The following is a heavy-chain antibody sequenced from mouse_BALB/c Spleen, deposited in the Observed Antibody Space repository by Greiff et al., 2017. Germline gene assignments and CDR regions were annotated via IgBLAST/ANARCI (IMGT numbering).Heavy chain of an antibody. CDR1: GYTFTDYN. J-gene: IGHJ3*01. CDR2: IYPYNGGT. D-gene: IGHD1-1*01. Sequence: EVQLQQSGPELVKPGASVKISCKASGYTFTDYNMHWVKQSHGKSLEWIGYIYPYNGGTGYNQKFKSKATLTVDNSSSTAYMELRSLTSEDSAVYYCASPLPSWFAYWGQGTLVTVSA. V-gene: IGHV1S29*02. CDR3: ASPLPSWFAY.